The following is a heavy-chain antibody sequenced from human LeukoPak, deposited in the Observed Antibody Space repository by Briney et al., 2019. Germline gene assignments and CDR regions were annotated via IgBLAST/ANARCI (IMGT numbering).Heavy chain of an antibody. CDR2: INHSGST. CDR3: AARKRLRYFDWLLTAFDY. Sequence: SETLSLTCAVYGGSFSGYYWSWIRQPPGKGLEWIGEINHSGSTNYNPSLKSRVTISVDTSKNQFSLKLSSVTAADTAVYYCAARKRLRYFDWLLTAFDYWGQGTLVTVSS. J-gene: IGHJ4*02. CDR1: GGSFSGYY. D-gene: IGHD3-9*01. V-gene: IGHV4-34*01.